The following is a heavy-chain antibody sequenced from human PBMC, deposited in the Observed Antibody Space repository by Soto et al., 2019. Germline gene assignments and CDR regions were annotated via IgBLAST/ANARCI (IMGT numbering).Heavy chain of an antibody. J-gene: IGHJ6*02. CDR1: GGSFSGYY. Sequence: SETLSLTCAVYGGSFSGYYWSWIRQPPGKGLEWIGEINHSGSTNYNPSLKSRVTISVDTSKNQFSLKLSSVTAADTAVYYCARGVGSGSYYNGLWLGYYYGMDVWGQGTTVTVYS. CDR3: ARGVGSGSYYNGLWLGYYYGMDV. D-gene: IGHD3-10*01. CDR2: INHSGST. V-gene: IGHV4-34*01.